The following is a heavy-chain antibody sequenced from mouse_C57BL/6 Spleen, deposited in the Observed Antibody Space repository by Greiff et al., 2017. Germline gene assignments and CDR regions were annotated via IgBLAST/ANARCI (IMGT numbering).Heavy chain of an antibody. CDR2: IYPGDGDT. J-gene: IGHJ4*01. CDR1: GYAFSSSW. CDR3: ATYYSNYDRFSYAMDY. V-gene: IGHV1-82*01. D-gene: IGHD2-5*01. Sequence: QVQLQQSGPELVKPGASVKISCKASGYAFSSSWMNWVKQRPGKGLEWIGRIYPGDGDTNYNGKFKGKATLTADKSSSTAYMQLSSLTSEDSAVYFCATYYSNYDRFSYAMDYWGQGTSVTVSS.